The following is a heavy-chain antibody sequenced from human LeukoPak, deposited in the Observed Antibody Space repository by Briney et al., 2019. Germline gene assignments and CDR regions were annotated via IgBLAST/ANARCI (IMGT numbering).Heavy chain of an antibody. CDR1: GGSISSDGYY. J-gene: IGHJ4*02. D-gene: IGHD3-22*01. CDR3: ARTNDDSSGYYYFDY. V-gene: IGHV4-31*03. Sequence: SETLSLTCTVSGGSISSDGYYWSWIRQHPGKGLEWIGYICYSGTTYYNPSLKSRVTISVDTSKNQFSLKLSSVTAADTAVYYCARTNDDSSGYYYFDYWGQGTLVTVSS. CDR2: ICYSGTT.